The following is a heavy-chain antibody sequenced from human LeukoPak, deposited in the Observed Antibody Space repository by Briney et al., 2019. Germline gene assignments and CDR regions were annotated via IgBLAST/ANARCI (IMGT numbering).Heavy chain of an antibody. Sequence: GRSLRLSCAASGFTFSSYGMHWVRQAPSKGLEWVAVIWYDGSNKYYADSVKGRFTISRDNSKNTLYLQMNSLRAEDTAVYYCAKAHAPFYYYMDVWGKGTTVTVSS. CDR2: IWYDGSNK. V-gene: IGHV3-33*06. J-gene: IGHJ6*03. CDR1: GFTFSSYG. CDR3: AKAHAPFYYYMDV. D-gene: IGHD2-2*01.